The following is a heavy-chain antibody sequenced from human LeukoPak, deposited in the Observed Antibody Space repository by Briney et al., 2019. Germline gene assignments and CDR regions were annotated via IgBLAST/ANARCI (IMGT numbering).Heavy chain of an antibody. Sequence: ASVKVSCKVVAYDFTGYHIHWVRQAPGQGPEWMGRLNPNTGHAVYAFKFQGRVTITRDTSINTAYMELRSLRSDDTAVYYCARGLGASYYYDSSGSDDAFDIWGQGTMVTVSS. D-gene: IGHD3-22*01. CDR1: AYDFTGYH. J-gene: IGHJ3*02. V-gene: IGHV1-2*06. CDR3: ARGLGASYYYDSSGSDDAFDI. CDR2: LNPNTGHA.